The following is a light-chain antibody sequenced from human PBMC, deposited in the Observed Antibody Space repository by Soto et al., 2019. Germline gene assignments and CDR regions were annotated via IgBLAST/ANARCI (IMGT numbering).Light chain of an antibody. CDR3: QQYNSYWT. CDR1: QSIRNW. V-gene: IGKV1-5*01. Sequence: DIQMTQSPSTLSASVGDRVTITCRASQSIRNWLAWYQQKPGKVPKLLIYDASSLESGVPSRFSGSGSGTEFTLTISSLQPDDFATYYCQQYNSYWTFGQGTKVDI. J-gene: IGKJ1*01. CDR2: DAS.